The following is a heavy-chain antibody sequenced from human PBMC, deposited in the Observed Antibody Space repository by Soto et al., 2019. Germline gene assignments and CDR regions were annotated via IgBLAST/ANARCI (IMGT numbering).Heavy chain of an antibody. CDR3: AKRKFCPSTTCSDY. V-gene: IGHV3-66*01. CDR2: IYSDDYT. Sequence: GGSLRLSCEASGFTVSSSYMSWVRQVPGKGLEWVSIIYSDDYTYYAASVKGRFTISRDNSRNTLYLQMNSLRVEDTAVYYCAKRKFCPSTTCSDYWGQGT. CDR1: GFTVSSSY. D-gene: IGHD2-2*01. J-gene: IGHJ4*02.